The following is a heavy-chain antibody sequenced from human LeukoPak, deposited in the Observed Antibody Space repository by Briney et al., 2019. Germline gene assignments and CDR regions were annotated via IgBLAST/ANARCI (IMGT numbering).Heavy chain of an antibody. J-gene: IGHJ4*02. CDR1: GDSISDHY. CDR2: MSYSEGA. V-gene: IGHV4-59*11. Sequence: SETLSLTCSVSGDSISDHYWTWIRQPPWKGLEWIGYMSYSEGAKYSPSLKSRVTISIDMSKNHFSLKLTSVTAADTAVYYCARVTTMVPFDYWGQGTLVTVSS. CDR3: ARVTTMVPFDY. D-gene: IGHD4-23*01.